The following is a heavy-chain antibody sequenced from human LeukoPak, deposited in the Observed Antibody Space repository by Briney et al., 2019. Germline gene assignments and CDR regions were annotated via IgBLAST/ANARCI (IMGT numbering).Heavy chain of an antibody. V-gene: IGHV3-49*03. CDR3: SRNSGTLTGWPFDI. CDR1: GFIFRDHA. D-gene: IGHD5-12*01. CDR2: IRTKTYSQTT. Sequence: GGSLRLSYTASGFIFRDHAMSWFRQAPGKGLEWVGFIRTKTYSQTTEYAASVKGRFTISRDDSTSIAYLQMNSLKTEDTAVYYCSRNSGTLTGWPFDIWGQGTMVTVSS. J-gene: IGHJ3*02.